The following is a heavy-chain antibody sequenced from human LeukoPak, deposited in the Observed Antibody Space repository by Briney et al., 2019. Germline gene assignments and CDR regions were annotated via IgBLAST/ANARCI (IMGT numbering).Heavy chain of an antibody. J-gene: IGHJ4*02. Sequence: GGSLRLSCAASGFDFSSYAMHWVRQAPGKGLQWVSSVTGNGLRTYYADSMQGRFTISRDNSKDTVYLQMNGLRAEDTAVYFCAKETTVTHYYFHYWGQGTLVTVSS. D-gene: IGHD4-17*01. CDR1: GFDFSSYA. CDR2: VTGNGLRT. CDR3: AKETTVTHYYFHY. V-gene: IGHV3-23*01.